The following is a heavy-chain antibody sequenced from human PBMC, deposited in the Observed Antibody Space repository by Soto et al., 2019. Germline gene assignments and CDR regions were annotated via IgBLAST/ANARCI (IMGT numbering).Heavy chain of an antibody. V-gene: IGHV3-21*01. CDR1: GFTFRTYY. J-gene: IGHJ4*02. Sequence: GGSLRLSCAASGFTFRTYYMIWVRQAPGKGLEWVSSISAGSSNIYYAPSVKGRFTISRDNAKNLLFLQINSLRADDTAVYYWARQYPSSSRHFDHWGQGTLVTVSS. CDR3: ARQYPSSSRHFDH. CDR2: ISAGSSNI. D-gene: IGHD6-6*01.